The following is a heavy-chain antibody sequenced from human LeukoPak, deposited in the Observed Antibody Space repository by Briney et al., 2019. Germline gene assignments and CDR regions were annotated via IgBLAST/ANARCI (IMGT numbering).Heavy chain of an antibody. Sequence: SETLSLTCTVSGGSISSYYWSWIRQPPGKGLECLGFISYTGYTSYSPSLKSRVAISVDTSKSQFSLRLGSMTAADTAVYYCARGRNDNGGMFFDSWGQGTLVTVSS. J-gene: IGHJ4*02. CDR3: ARGRNDNGGMFFDS. CDR1: GGSISSYY. D-gene: IGHD4-23*01. CDR2: ISYTGYT. V-gene: IGHV4-59*13.